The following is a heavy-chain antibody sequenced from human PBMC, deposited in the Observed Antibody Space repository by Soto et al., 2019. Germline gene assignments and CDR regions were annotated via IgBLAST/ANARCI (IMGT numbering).Heavy chain of an antibody. Sequence: GGSLRLSCSASGFTFSSYAMRWVRQAPGKGLEYVSAISSNGGSTYYADSVKGRFTISRDNSKNTLYLQMSSLRAEDTAVYYCVKDGGYGGNDAYYYYGMDVWGQGTTVTVSS. D-gene: IGHD4-17*01. CDR2: ISSNGGST. V-gene: IGHV3-64D*06. J-gene: IGHJ6*02. CDR1: GFTFSSYA. CDR3: VKDGGYGGNDAYYYYGMDV.